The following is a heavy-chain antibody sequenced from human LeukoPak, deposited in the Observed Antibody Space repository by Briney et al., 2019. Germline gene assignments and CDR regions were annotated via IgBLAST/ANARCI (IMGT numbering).Heavy chain of an antibody. D-gene: IGHD5-18*01. CDR1: GFTFSTFW. J-gene: IGHJ4*02. CDR3: ARVRYNSGYIFDY. Sequence: GGSLRLSCAGAGFTFSTFWMSWVRQAPGKGLEWVANINQDGSEKYYVDSVKGRFSVSRDNANNSVYLQMNSLRAEDTAVYYCARVRYNSGYIFDYWGQGALVTVSS. CDR2: INQDGSEK. V-gene: IGHV3-7*01.